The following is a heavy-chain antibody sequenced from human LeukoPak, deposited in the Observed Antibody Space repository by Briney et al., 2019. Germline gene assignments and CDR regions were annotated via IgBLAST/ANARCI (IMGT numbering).Heavy chain of an antibody. J-gene: IGHJ4*02. CDR3: AKDALLFNSGNYFDY. Sequence: KPGGSLRLSCAASGFTFSDYYMSWIRQAPGKGLEWVSYISSSGSTIYYADSVKGRFTISRDNSKNTLYLQMNSLRAEDTAVYYCAKDALLFNSGNYFDYWGQGTLVTVSS. CDR2: ISSSGSTI. V-gene: IGHV3-11*01. CDR1: GFTFSDYY. D-gene: IGHD3-10*01.